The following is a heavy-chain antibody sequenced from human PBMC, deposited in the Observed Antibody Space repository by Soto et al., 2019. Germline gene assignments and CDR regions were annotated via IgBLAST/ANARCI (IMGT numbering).Heavy chain of an antibody. V-gene: IGHV3-11*01. D-gene: IGHD3-10*01. CDR1: GFTFSDYY. CDR3: ARDLSIGFEPGSSYYYGMDV. J-gene: IGHJ6*02. CDR2: ISSSGSTI. Sequence: QVQLVEYGGGLVKPGGSLRLSCAASGFTFSDYYMSWLRQAPGKGLEWVSYISSSGSTIYYADSVKGRFTISRDNAKNSLYLQMNSLIAEDTAVYYCARDLSIGFEPGSSYYYGMDVWGQGTTVTVSS.